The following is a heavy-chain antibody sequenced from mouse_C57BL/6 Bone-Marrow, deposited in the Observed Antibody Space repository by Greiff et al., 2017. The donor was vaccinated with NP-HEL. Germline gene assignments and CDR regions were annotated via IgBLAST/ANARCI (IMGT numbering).Heavy chain of an antibody. J-gene: IGHJ3*01. Sequence: VQLVESGAELVRPGASVKLSCKASGYTLTDYYINWVKQRPGQGLEWIARIYPGSGNTYYNEKFKGKATLTAEKSSSTAYMQLSSLTSEDSAVYFCALIYYYGSSSAWFAYWGQGTLVTVSA. CDR3: ALIYYYGSSSAWFAY. V-gene: IGHV1-76*01. CDR2: IYPGSGNT. D-gene: IGHD1-1*01. CDR1: GYTLTDYY.